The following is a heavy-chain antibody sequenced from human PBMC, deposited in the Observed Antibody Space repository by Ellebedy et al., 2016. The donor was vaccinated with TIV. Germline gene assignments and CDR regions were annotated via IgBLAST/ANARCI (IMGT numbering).Heavy chain of an antibody. V-gene: IGHV3-7*01. D-gene: IGHD3-10*01. CDR3: ARGGFSHAFDI. CDR2: INQDGSEK. CDR1: GFTSSSYW. J-gene: IGHJ3*02. Sequence: GESLKISCAVSGFTSSSYWMRWVRQAPGKGLEWVANINQDGSEKYYVSSVKGRFTISRDSAKNSLYLQMNSLRAEDTAVYYCARGGFSHAFDIWGQGTMVTVSS.